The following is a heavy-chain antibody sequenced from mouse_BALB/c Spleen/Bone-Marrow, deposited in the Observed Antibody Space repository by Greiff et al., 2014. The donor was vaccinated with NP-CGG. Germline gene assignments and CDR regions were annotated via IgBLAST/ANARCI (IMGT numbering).Heavy chain of an antibody. CDR2: ILPGSGGT. CDR3: ARWGGSYEGYALDY. J-gene: IGHJ4*01. V-gene: IGHV1-9*01. CDR1: GCTFSSYW. Sequence: VQLQQSGLELVKPGASVKISCKATGCTFSSYWIEWVKQRPGHGLGWIGEILPGSGGTNYNEKFKGKATFTADTSSNTAYMQLSSLTSEDSAVYYRARWGGSYEGYALDYWGQGTSVTVSS. D-gene: IGHD1-1*02.